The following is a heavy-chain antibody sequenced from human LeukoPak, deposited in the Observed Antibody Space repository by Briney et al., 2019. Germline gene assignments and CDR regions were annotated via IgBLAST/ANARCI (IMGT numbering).Heavy chain of an antibody. CDR3: ARVEAVAGNPFDY. CDR2: ISSSSSYI. V-gene: IGHV3-21*01. CDR1: GFTFSSYS. Sequence: GGSLRLSCAASGFTFSSYSMNWVRQAPGKGLEWVSYISSSSSYIYSADSVKGRFTISRDNAKNSLYLKMNSLRAEDTAVYYCARVEAVAGNPFDYWGQGTLVTVSS. D-gene: IGHD6-19*01. J-gene: IGHJ4*02.